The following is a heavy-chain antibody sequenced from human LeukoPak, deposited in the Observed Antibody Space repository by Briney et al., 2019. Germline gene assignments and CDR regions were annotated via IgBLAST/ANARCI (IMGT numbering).Heavy chain of an antibody. CDR3: ASGYPYYYDSSGYVDY. J-gene: IGHJ4*02. D-gene: IGHD3-22*01. V-gene: IGHV4-39*07. Sequence: SETLSLTCTVSGGSISSSSYYWGWIRQPPGKGLEWIGSIYYSGSTYYNPSLKSRVTISVDTSKNQFSLKLSSVTAADTAVYYCASGYPYYYDSSGYVDYWGQGTLVTVSS. CDR2: IYYSGST. CDR1: GGSISSSSYY.